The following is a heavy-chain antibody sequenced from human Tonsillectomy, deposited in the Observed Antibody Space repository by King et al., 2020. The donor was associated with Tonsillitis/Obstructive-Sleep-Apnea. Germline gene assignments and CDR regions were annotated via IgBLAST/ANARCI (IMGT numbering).Heavy chain of an antibody. J-gene: IGHJ4*02. CDR1: GYNLTRYY. CDR2: INPSGGST. CDR3: ARGVQQLAFDY. D-gene: IGHD6-13*01. Sequence: QLVQSGAEVKKPGASVKLSCKASGYNLTRYYMHWVRQAPGQGLEWMGLINPSGGSTIYAQKFQGRVTMTRDTSTSTVYMELRSLRSEDSAVYYCARGVQQLAFDYWGQGTLVTVSS. V-gene: IGHV1-46*01.